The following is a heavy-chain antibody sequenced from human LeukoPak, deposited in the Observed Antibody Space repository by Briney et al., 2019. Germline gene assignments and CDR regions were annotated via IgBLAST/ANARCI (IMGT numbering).Heavy chain of an antibody. D-gene: IGHD5-24*01. Sequence: SETLSLTCAVYGGSFSGYYWSWIRQPPGKGLEWIGEINHSGSTNYNPSLKSRVTISVDTSKNQFSLKLSSVTAADTAVYDCARGGMYRRWLQFWFDPWGQGTLVTVSS. V-gene: IGHV4-34*01. CDR2: INHSGST. CDR3: ARGGMYRRWLQFWFDP. J-gene: IGHJ5*02. CDR1: GGSFSGYY.